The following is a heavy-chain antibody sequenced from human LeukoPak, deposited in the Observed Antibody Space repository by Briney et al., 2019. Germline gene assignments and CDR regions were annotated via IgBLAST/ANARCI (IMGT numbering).Heavy chain of an antibody. V-gene: IGHV3-23*01. Sequence: PGGSLRLSCVASGFTFSSHGMNWVRQAPGKGLEWVSGIIPSGHTTYYADSVRGRFTISRDNSRNTVYLQMNSLRAEDTAVYYCAKYAAEWIQLWLRYGYYFDYWGQGTLVTVSS. D-gene: IGHD5-18*01. CDR1: GFTFSSHG. CDR2: IIPSGHTT. J-gene: IGHJ4*02. CDR3: AKYAAEWIQLWLRYGYYFDY.